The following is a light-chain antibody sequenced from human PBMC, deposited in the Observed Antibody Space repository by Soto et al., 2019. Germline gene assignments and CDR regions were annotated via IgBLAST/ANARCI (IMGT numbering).Light chain of an antibody. CDR1: SSDVGSYNL. Sequence: SALPQPGSVSGSPGQPITLSCTGTSSDVGSYNLVSWYQQHPGKAPKLMIYEGSKRPSGVSNRFSGSKSGNTASLTISGLQAEDEADYYCCSYAGSSTYVFGNGTKVTVL. CDR3: CSYAGSSTYV. J-gene: IGLJ1*01. CDR2: EGS. V-gene: IGLV2-23*01.